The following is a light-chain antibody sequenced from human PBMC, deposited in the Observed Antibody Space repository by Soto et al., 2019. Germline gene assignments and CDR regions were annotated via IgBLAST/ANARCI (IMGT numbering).Light chain of an antibody. CDR3: LSYTSDSGRV. J-gene: IGLJ3*02. V-gene: IGLV1-40*01. CDR2: GNR. CDR1: TSNLGAGYD. Sequence: QSVLTQPPSVSGAPGQRVTLSCTGNTSNLGAGYDVHWYQQLPGAAPKLVIFGNRNRPSGVPERFSGSKSGTSASLAITGLQPEDEADYYCLSYTSDSGRVFGGGTKVTVL.